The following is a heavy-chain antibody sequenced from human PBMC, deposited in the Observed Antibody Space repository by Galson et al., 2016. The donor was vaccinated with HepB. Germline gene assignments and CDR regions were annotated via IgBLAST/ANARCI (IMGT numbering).Heavy chain of an antibody. J-gene: IGHJ4*01. V-gene: IGHV3-23*01. CDR3: ARARGSTTSCYGY. Sequence: SLRLSCAASGFTFSNYAMSWVRQAPGKGLDWVSAICGSGGSTLYADSVKGRFTISSYNSKDTLYLQMNSLRAEDTAIYYCARARGSTTSCYGYWGQGTLVTVSS. D-gene: IGHD2-2*01. CDR2: ICGSGGST. CDR1: GFTFSNYA.